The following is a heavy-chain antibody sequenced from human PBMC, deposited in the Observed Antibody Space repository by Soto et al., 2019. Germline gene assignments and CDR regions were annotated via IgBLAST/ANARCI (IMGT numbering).Heavy chain of an antibody. CDR3: ATEVVAATLAAVRFDP. V-gene: IGHV4-34*01. D-gene: IGHD2-15*01. CDR1: GGSFSGYY. CDR2: INHSGST. Sequence: SETLSLTGAVYGGSFSGYYWSWIRQPPGKGLEWIGEINHSGSTNYNPSLKSRVTISVDTSKNQFSLKLSSVTAADTAVYYCATEVVAATLAAVRFDPWGQGTLVTVSS. J-gene: IGHJ5*02.